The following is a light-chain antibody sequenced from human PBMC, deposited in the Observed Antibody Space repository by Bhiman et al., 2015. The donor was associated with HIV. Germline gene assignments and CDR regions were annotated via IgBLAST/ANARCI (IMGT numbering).Light chain of an antibody. CDR3: QSYDNILSGGL. V-gene: IGLV1-40*01. CDR2: SDS. CDR1: SSNIGAGYD. J-gene: IGLJ2*01. Sequence: QSALAQPPSVSGAPGQRVTISCTGSSSNIGAGYDVHWYQQHPQMAPKLLIFSDSERPSGIPDRFSGSKSGNSAFLAITGLQAEDEADYYCQSYDNILSGGLFGGATKLTVL.